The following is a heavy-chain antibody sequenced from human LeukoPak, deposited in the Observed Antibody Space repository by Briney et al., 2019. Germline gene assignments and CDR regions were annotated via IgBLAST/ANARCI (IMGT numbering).Heavy chain of an antibody. CDR2: IRYDGSNK. V-gene: IGHV3-30*02. Sequence: GGSLRLSCAASGFTFSSYGVSWVRQAPGKGLEWVSFIRYDGSNKYYADSVKGRLTISRDNSKNTLYLQMNSLRAEDTAVYYCANQDSTEYSYYFDFWGQGTLVTVSS. D-gene: IGHD2/OR15-2a*01. CDR1: GFTFSSYG. J-gene: IGHJ4*02. CDR3: ANQDSTEYSYYFDF.